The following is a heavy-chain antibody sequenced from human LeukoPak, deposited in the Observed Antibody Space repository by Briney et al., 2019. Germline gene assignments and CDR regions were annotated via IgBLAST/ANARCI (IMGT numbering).Heavy chain of an antibody. J-gene: IGHJ4*02. CDR3: AREKGYSSSWYDDY. V-gene: IGHV3-7*03. CDR2: IKQDGSEK. D-gene: IGHD6-13*01. Sequence: GGSLRLSCAASGFTFSSYWMSWVRQAPGKGLEWVANIKQDGSEKYYVDSVKGRFTISRDNAKNSLYLQMNSLRAEDTAVYYCAREKGYSSSWYDDYWGQGTLVPVSS. CDR1: GFTFSSYW.